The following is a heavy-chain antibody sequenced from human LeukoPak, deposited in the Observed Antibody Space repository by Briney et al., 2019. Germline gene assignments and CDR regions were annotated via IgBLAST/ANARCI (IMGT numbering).Heavy chain of an antibody. D-gene: IGHD6-13*01. Sequence: PGGSLRPSCAASGFTFSSYAMSWVRQAPGKGLEWVSSISGSGGSTYYADSVKGRFTISRDHSKNTLYVQMNSLRVEDTAVYYCAKAGSSSWITFDYWGQGILVTVSS. CDR1: GFTFSSYA. CDR2: ISGSGGST. J-gene: IGHJ4*02. V-gene: IGHV3-23*01. CDR3: AKAGSSSWITFDY.